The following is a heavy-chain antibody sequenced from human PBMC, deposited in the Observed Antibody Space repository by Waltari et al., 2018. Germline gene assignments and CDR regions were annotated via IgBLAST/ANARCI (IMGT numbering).Heavy chain of an antibody. J-gene: IGHJ2*01. D-gene: IGHD1-26*01. CDR3: ARQGGYINVWWEDYWYFDH. CDR1: DYSISSGFY. CDR2: INHSGSK. Sequence: QVHLQVSGPGLVTPSETLSLTCAVSDYSISSGFYWGWIRQPPGKGLEWSGSINHSGSKFYNPSLKSRVTISVDTALNHFSLKLKSVTATDTAVYYCARQGGYINVWWEDYWYFDHWGRGTLVTVSS. V-gene: IGHV4-38-2*01.